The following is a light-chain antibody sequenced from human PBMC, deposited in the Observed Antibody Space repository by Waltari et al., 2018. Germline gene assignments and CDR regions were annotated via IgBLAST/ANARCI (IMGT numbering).Light chain of an antibody. J-gene: IGKJ2*01. CDR3: QQYYSSPYT. V-gene: IGKV4-1*01. CDR2: WAS. Sequence: DIVLTQPPDSLAVSLGERATINCKSSQNILYSSNNKNYLAWYQQKAGQPPKLLFYWASTRESGVPDRFSGSGSGTDFTLTISSLQAEDVAVYYCQQYYSSPYTFGQGTRLEIK. CDR1: QNILYSSNNKNY.